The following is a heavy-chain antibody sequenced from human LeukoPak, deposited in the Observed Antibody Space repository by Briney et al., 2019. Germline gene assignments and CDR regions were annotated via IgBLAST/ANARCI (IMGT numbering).Heavy chain of an antibody. Sequence: GGSLRLSCAASGFTFSSYAMHWVRQAPGKGLEWVAVISYDGSNKYYADSVKGRFTISRDTSKNTLYLQMNSLRAEDTAVYYCARDRLVVVEAVNGMDVWGQGTTVTVSS. CDR3: ARDRLVVVEAVNGMDV. CDR2: ISYDGSNK. J-gene: IGHJ6*02. CDR1: GFTFSSYA. V-gene: IGHV3-30-3*01. D-gene: IGHD2-15*01.